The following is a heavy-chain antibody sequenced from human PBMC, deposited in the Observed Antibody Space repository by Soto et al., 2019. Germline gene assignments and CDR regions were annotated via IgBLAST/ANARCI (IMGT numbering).Heavy chain of an antibody. D-gene: IGHD3-16*01. Sequence: SETLSLTCTVSGGSVSSGSYYWSWIRQPPGKGLEWIGYIYYSGSTNYNPSLKSRVTISVDTSKNQFSLKLSSVTAADTAVYYCTGVLWGGYDTGGWDVWGQGPRVTVSS. J-gene: IGHJ6*02. V-gene: IGHV4-61*01. CDR2: IYYSGST. CDR1: GGSVSSGSYY. CDR3: TGVLWGGYDTGGWDV.